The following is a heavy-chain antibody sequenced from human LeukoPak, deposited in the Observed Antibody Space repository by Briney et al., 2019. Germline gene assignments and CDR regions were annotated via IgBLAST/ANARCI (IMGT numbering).Heavy chain of an antibody. Sequence: ASVKVSCKASVYSFTSYDINWVRQATGQGLEWMGWMNPNSGNTGYAQKFQGRVTMTRNTSISTAYMELSSLRSEDTAVYYCARALYSSGWYDYYYYGMDVWAKGPRSPSP. CDR2: MNPNSGNT. CDR1: VYSFTSYD. V-gene: IGHV1-8*01. CDR3: ARALYSSGWYDYYYYGMDV. J-gene: IGHJ6*02. D-gene: IGHD6-19*01.